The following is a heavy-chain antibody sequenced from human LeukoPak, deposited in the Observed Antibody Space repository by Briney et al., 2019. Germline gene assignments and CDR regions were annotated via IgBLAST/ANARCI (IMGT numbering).Heavy chain of an antibody. CDR3: ARASPRYSSGWYGTHYGMDV. V-gene: IGHV4-59*01. CDR2: IYYSGST. CDR1: GGSFSGYC. D-gene: IGHD6-19*01. J-gene: IGHJ6*02. Sequence: SGTLSLTCAVFGGSFSGYCWNWIRQPPGKGLEWIGYIYYSGSTNYNPSLKSRVTISVDTSKNQFSLKLSSVTAADTAVYYCARASPRYSSGWYGTHYGMDVWGQGTTVTASS.